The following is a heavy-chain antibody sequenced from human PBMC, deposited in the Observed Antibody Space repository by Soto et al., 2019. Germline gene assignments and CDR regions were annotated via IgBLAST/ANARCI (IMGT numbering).Heavy chain of an antibody. CDR1: GYTFTSYY. V-gene: IGHV1-46*01. CDR2: MIPSDGRT. CDR3: ATEGMPVAGVSEDF. D-gene: IGHD6-19*01. J-gene: IGHJ4*02. Sequence: QVLLVQSGAEVKKPGASVRISCKASGYTFTSYYIHWVRQAPGQGLEWMGIMIPSDGRTSYPPKFQGRVPLSRDTSTSTVYMDLIGLSSEDTGVYYCATEGMPVAGVSEDFWGQGTQVTVSS.